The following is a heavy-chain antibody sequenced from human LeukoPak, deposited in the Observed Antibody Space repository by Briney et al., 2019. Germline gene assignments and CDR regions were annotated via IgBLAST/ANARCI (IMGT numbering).Heavy chain of an antibody. CDR2: IYDSGST. J-gene: IGHJ6*03. Sequence: SETLSLTCTVSGYSISSGYYWGWIRQPPGKGLEWIGYIYDSGSTNYNPSLKSRVTMSVDTSKNQFSLKLSSVTAADTAVYYCARDLAVTTKYYYYYYYMDVWGKGTTVTISS. D-gene: IGHD4-17*01. CDR1: GYSISSGYY. CDR3: ARDLAVTTKYYYYYYYMDV. V-gene: IGHV4-38-2*02.